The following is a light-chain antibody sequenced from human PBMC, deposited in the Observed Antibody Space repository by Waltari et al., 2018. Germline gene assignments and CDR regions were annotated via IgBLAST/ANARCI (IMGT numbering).Light chain of an antibody. CDR2: SDY. J-gene: IGLJ2*01. Sequence: SYELTQPLSVSVALGQTASISLGGNNLGTKHVHCYQQKPGQAPVLVIHSDYNRPSGIPERFSGSNSGNTATLTISGAQAGDEADYFCQVWDSSTDVVFGGGTKLTVL. V-gene: IGLV3-9*01. CDR1: NLGTKH. CDR3: QVWDSSTDVV.